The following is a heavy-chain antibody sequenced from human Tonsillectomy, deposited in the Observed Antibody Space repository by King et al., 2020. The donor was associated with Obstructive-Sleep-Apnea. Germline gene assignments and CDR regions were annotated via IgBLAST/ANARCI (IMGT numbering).Heavy chain of an antibody. D-gene: IGHD6-19*01. Sequence: VQLVESGGGLVQPGRPLRLSCGASGFTFDDYAMHWVRQAPGKGLEGVSGISWNSGSIGYADSVKGRFTISRDNTKNSVYLQMNSLRGEDTAMYYCAKDIYSGWYEGHFEYWGQGALVTVSS. CDR2: ISWNSGSI. CDR1: GFTFDDYA. V-gene: IGHV3-9*01. CDR3: AKDIYSGWYEGHFEY. J-gene: IGHJ4*02.